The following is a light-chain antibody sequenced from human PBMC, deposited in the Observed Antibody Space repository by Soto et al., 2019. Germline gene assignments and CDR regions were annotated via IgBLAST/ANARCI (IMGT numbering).Light chain of an antibody. CDR2: QVS. CDR1: SSDVGGYDF. CDR3: SSYISRIVRV. J-gene: IGLJ3*02. V-gene: IGLV2-14*01. Sequence: QSALTQPASVSGSPGQSITISCTGTSSDVGGYDFVSWYQHHPGKAPRLIIYQVSNRPSGVSNRFSGSKSGNTASLTISGLQPEDEADYYCSSYISRIVRVFGGGTKLTVL.